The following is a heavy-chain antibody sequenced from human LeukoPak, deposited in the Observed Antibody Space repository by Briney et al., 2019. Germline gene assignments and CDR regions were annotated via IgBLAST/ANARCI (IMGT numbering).Heavy chain of an antibody. CDR2: IIPIFGTA. J-gene: IGHJ5*02. V-gene: IGHV1-69*05. Sequence: EASVKVSCKASGGTFSSYAISWVRQAPGQGLEWMGGIIPIFGTANYAQKFQGRVTITTDESTSTAYMELSSLRSEDTAVYYCARLRARYRSGGRCYRNWFDPWGQGTLVTVSS. CDR1: GGTFSSYA. D-gene: IGHD2-15*01. CDR3: ARLRARYRSGGRCYRNWFDP.